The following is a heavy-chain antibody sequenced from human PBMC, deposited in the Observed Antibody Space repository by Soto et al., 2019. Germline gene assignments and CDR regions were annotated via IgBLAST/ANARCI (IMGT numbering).Heavy chain of an antibody. Sequence: ASVEVSCKTSGYTFSSYAMHWMRQAPGQRPEWVGWINADTGNTKYSQNFQGRVTITRDISARTAYMELSSLRSEDTAVYYCARDPRGYHFWSSYPDYWGQGTLVTVSS. CDR1: GYTFSSYA. CDR3: ARDPRGYHFWSSYPDY. D-gene: IGHD3-3*01. J-gene: IGHJ4*02. CDR2: INADTGNT. V-gene: IGHV1-3*01.